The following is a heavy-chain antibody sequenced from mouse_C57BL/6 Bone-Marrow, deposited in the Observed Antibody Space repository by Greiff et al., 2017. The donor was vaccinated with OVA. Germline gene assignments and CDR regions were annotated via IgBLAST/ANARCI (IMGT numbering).Heavy chain of an antibody. D-gene: IGHD4-1*01. CDR1: GYTFTDSY. CDR3: AREDWDYFDY. CDR2: IYPGSGNT. V-gene: IGHV1-84*01. J-gene: IGHJ2*01. Sequence: LMESGPELVKPGASVKISCKASGYTFTDSYINWVKQRPGQGLEWIGWIYPGSGNTKYNGKFKGKATMTVDTSSSTAYMQPSNLTSEDSAVYLCAREDWDYFDYWGRGTTLTVSA.